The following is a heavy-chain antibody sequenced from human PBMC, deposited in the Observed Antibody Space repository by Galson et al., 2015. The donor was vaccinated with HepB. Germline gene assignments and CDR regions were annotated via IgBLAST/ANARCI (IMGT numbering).Heavy chain of an antibody. V-gene: IGHV3-33*06. CDR2: IWYDGSNK. Sequence: SLRLSCAASGFTFSSYGMHWVRQAPGKGLEWVAVIWYDGSNKYYADSVKGRFTISRDNSKNTLYLQMNSLRAEDTAVYYCAKGGSSWSLDYWGQGTLVTVSS. CDR1: GFTFSSYG. D-gene: IGHD6-13*01. CDR3: AKGGSSWSLDY. J-gene: IGHJ4*02.